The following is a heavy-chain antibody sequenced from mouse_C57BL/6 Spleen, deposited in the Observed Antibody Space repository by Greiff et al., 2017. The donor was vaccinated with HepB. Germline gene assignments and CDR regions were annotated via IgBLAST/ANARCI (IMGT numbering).Heavy chain of an antibody. J-gene: IGHJ4*01. V-gene: IGHV10-1*01. CDR3: VRQGGTYAMDY. D-gene: IGHD3-3*01. Sequence: EVQLQESGGGLVQPKGSLKLSCAASGFSFNTYAMNWVRQAPGKGLEWVARIRSKSNNYATYYADSVKDRFTISRDDSESMLYLQMNNLKTEDTAMYYCVRQGGTYAMDYWGQGTSVTVSS. CDR1: GFSFNTYA. CDR2: IRSKSNNYAT.